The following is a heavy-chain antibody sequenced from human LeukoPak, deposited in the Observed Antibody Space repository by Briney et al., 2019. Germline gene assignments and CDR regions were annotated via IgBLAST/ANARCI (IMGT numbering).Heavy chain of an antibody. V-gene: IGHV3-48*03. D-gene: IGHD3-22*01. CDR3: ARELPIGYDSSGYYGMDV. J-gene: IGHJ6*02. CDR1: GFTFSSYE. Sequence: PGGSLRLSCAASGFTFSSYEMNWVRQAPGKGLEWVSYISSRGSTIYYADSVKGRFTISRDNAKNSLYLQMNSLRAEDTAVYDCARELPIGYDSSGYYGMDVWGQGTTVTVSS. CDR2: ISSRGSTI.